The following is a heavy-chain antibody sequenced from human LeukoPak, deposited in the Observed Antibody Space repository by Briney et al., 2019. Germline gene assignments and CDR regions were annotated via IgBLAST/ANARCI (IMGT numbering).Heavy chain of an antibody. CDR2: IKSKTDGETT. CDR1: GFTFNDAW. V-gene: IGHV3-15*01. J-gene: IGHJ4*02. D-gene: IGHD5-12*01. Sequence: GGSLRLSCAASGFTFNDAWMSWVRQAPGKGLEWVGRIKSKTDGETTDYAEPVKGRFTISRDDSRNTLYLQMNSLKTEDTAVYYCTTGGYDWGQGTLVAVSS. CDR3: TTGGYD.